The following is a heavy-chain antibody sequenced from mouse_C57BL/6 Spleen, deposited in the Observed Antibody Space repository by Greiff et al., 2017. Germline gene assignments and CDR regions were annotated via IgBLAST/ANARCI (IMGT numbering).Heavy chain of an antibody. J-gene: IGHJ2*01. V-gene: IGHV1-26*01. CDR3: ARFDSSGYGLFDY. Sequence: EVQLQQSGPELVKPGASVKISCKASGYTFTDYYMNWVKQSHGKSLEWIGDINPNNGGTSYNQKFKGKATLTVDKSSSTAYMEHRSLTSEDSAVYYCARFDSSGYGLFDYWGQGTTLTVSS. CDR1: GYTFTDYY. CDR2: INPNNGGT. D-gene: IGHD3-2*02.